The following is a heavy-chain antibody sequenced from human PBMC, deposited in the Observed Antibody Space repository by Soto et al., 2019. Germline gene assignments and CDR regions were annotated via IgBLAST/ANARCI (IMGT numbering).Heavy chain of an antibody. J-gene: IGHJ5*02. V-gene: IGHV4-61*01. CDR2: IYYSGST. CDR3: AREKGSSVRKNWFDP. D-gene: IGHD2-2*01. CDR1: GGSVSSGSYY. Sequence: SETLSLTCTVSGGSVSSGSYYWSWIRQPPGKGLEWIGYIYYSGSTNYNPSLKSRVTISVDTSKNQFSLKLSSVTAADTAVYYCAREKGSSVRKNWFDPWGQGTLVTVSS.